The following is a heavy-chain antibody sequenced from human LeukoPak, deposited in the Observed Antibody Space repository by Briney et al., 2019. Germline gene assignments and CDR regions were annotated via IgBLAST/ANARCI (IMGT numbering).Heavy chain of an antibody. CDR2: IYSGGST. CDR1: GFTVSSNY. V-gene: IGHV3-53*01. J-gene: IGHJ5*02. Sequence: GGSLRLSCAASGFTVSSNYMSWVRQAPGKGLEWVSVIYSGGSTYYADSVKGRFTISRDNSKNTLYLQMNSLRAEDTAVYYCARHPILGGSYLRGWFDPWGQGTPVTVSS. D-gene: IGHD1-26*01. CDR3: ARHPILGGSYLRGWFDP.